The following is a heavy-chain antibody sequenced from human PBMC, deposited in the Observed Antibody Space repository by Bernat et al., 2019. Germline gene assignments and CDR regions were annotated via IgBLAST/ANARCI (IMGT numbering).Heavy chain of an antibody. J-gene: IGHJ4*02. CDR1: GYSFSTYW. D-gene: IGHD1-14*01. V-gene: IGHV5-51*03. Sequence: EVQLVQSGAEVKKPGESLTLSCKGSGYSFSTYWIGWVRQRPGKGLEWMGVVYPGVSDTKYSPSFQGQVTISADKSTSTAYLQWPSLQASDSAMYYCARGSSWPALTPNYFDSWGQGTLVTVSS. CDR3: ARGSSWPALTPNYFDS. CDR2: VYPGVSDT.